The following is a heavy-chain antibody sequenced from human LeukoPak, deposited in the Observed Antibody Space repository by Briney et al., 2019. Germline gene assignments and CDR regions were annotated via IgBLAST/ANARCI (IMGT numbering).Heavy chain of an antibody. CDR1: GGSFSGYY. D-gene: IGHD5-18*01. CDR2: INHSGST. J-gene: IGHJ4*02. CDR3: ARLAALVTLDY. Sequence: SETLSLTCAVYGGSFSGYYWSWIRQPPGKGLEWIGEINHSGSTNYNSSLKSRVTISVDTSKNQFSLKLRSVTAADTAVYYCARLAALVTLDYWGLGTLVTVSS. V-gene: IGHV4-34*01.